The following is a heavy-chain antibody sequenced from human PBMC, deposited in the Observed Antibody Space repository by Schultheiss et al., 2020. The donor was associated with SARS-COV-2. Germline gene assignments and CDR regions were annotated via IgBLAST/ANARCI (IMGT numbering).Heavy chain of an antibody. CDR1: GGSISSYY. CDR2: IYYSGST. Sequence: SETLSLTCTVSGGSISSYYWSWIRQPPGKGLEWIGSIYYSGSTYYNPSLKSRVTMSVDTSKNQFSLKLSSVTAADTAVYYCARLTPVVPDPYYYYGMDVWGQGTTVTVAS. CDR3: ARLTPVVPDPYYYYGMDV. V-gene: IGHV4-59*04. D-gene: IGHD2-2*01. J-gene: IGHJ6*02.